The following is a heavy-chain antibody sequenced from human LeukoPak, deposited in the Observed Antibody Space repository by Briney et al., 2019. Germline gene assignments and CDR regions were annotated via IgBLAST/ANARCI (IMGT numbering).Heavy chain of an antibody. CDR3: ARGHCSGGSCYRAPQRPNWFDP. Sequence: SVKASCKASGGTFSSYAISWVRQAPGQGLEWMGRFIPIFGIANYAQKFQGRVTITADKSTSTAYMELSSLRSEDTAVYYCARGHCSGGSCYRAPQRPNWFDPWGQGTLVTVSS. V-gene: IGHV1-69*04. CDR1: GGTFSSYA. D-gene: IGHD2-15*01. J-gene: IGHJ5*02. CDR2: FIPIFGIA.